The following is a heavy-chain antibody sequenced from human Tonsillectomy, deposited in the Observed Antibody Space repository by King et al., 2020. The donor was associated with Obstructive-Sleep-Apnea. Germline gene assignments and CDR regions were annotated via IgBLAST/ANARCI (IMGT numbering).Heavy chain of an antibody. V-gene: IGHV4-4*07. CDR2: IYTSGST. J-gene: IGHJ6*02. Sequence: QLQESGPGLVEPSETLSLTCTVSGASVNRFYWSWIRQPAGEGLEWIGRIYTSGSTDYNPSLKSRVSMSVDTSKNQFSLKLTSVTAADTAVYYCARVGETIYYYYGMDVWGQGTTVTVSS. D-gene: IGHD1-7*01. CDR3: ARVGETIYYYYGMDV. CDR1: GASVNRFY.